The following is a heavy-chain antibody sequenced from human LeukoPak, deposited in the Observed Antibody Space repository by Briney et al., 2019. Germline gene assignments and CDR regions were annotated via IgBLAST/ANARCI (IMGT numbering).Heavy chain of an antibody. CDR2: INHSGST. Sequence: PSETLSLTCAVYGGSFSGYYWSWIRQPPGKGLEWIGEINHSGSTNYNPSLKSRVTISEDTSKNQFSLKLSSVTAADTAVYYCARGLDYHFDYWGQGTLVTVSS. CDR3: ARGLDYHFDY. V-gene: IGHV4-34*01. D-gene: IGHD4/OR15-4a*01. J-gene: IGHJ4*02. CDR1: GGSFSGYY.